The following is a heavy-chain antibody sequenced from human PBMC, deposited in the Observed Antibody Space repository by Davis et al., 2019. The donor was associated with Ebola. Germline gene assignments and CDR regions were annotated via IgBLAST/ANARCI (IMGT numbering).Heavy chain of an antibody. Sequence: GGSLRLSCAASGFGFSDYYMSWIRQAPGKGLEWVSYISSRDGRTIDYADSVRGRVTISRDNAGKSLYLQMNSLRVEDTAVYYCARDLAAAPLRGYGHGLGVWGQGTTVTVSS. J-gene: IGHJ6*02. CDR2: ISSRDGRTI. V-gene: IGHV3-11*01. D-gene: IGHD2-15*01. CDR3: ARDLAAAPLRGYGHGLGV. CDR1: GFGFSDYY.